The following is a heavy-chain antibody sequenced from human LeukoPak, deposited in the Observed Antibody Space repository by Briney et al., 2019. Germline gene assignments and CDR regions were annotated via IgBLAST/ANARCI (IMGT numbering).Heavy chain of an antibody. J-gene: IGHJ4*02. D-gene: IGHD3-10*01. CDR3: ARVVYYYGSGSFPDY. CDR1: GYTFTSYG. Sequence: ASVKVSCKASGYTFTSYGISWVRQAPGQGLEWMGWISAYNGNTNYAQKLQGRVTMTTDTSTSTAYMELRSLRSDDTAVYYCARVVYYYGSGSFPDYWGQGTPVTVSS. V-gene: IGHV1-18*01. CDR2: ISAYNGNT.